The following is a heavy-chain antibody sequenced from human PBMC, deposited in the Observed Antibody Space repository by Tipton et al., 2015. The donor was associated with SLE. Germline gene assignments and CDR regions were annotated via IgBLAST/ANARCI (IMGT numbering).Heavy chain of an antibody. D-gene: IGHD6-13*01. J-gene: IGHJ4*02. CDR2: ISSSGSTI. Sequence: SLRLSCAASGFTFSSYAMSWVRQAPGKGLEWVSYISSSGSTIYYADSVKGRFTISRDNAKNSLYLQMNSLRAEDTAVYYCASHSDAASSYSSSWPFGYWGQGTLVTVSS. CDR1: GFTFSSYA. V-gene: IGHV3-48*03. CDR3: ASHSDAASSYSSSWPFGY.